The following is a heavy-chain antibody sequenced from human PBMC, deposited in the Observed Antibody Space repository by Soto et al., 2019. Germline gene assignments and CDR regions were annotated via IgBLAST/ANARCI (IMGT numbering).Heavy chain of an antibody. V-gene: IGHV5-51*01. Sequence: RESLKISCQGSGYSFTSHCIGCVRQMPGKGLEWMGLISHGASDTSYRPSFQGQVTISADTFIRTAYLQWGRLKASDSGMDYCARVYYCSSSSCSKGKYIDSSAQGTVVTVSP. J-gene: IGHJ4*02. D-gene: IGHD2-2*01. CDR1: GYSFTSHC. CDR3: ARVYYCSSSSCSKGKYIDS. CDR2: ISHGASDT.